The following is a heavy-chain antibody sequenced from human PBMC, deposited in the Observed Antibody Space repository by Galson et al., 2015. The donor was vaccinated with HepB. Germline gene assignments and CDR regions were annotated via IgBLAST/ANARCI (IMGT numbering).Heavy chain of an antibody. D-gene: IGHD5-12*01. Sequence: ALVKPTQTLTLTCTFSGFSLRTSGMCVSWIRQPPGKALEWLARIDWDDDKYYSTSLKTRLTISKDTSKNQVVLTMTNMDPVDTATYHCARIRATSQNAFDYWGQGTLVTVSS. J-gene: IGHJ4*02. CDR3: ARIRATSQNAFDY. CDR1: GFSLRTSGMC. V-gene: IGHV2-70*11. CDR2: IDWDDDK.